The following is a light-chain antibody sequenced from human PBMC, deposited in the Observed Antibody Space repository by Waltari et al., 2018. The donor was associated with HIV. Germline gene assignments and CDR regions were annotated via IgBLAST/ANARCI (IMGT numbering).Light chain of an antibody. J-gene: IGLJ1*01. CDR2: RNN. Sequence: QSVLTQPPSASGTPGQRVTISCSGSRSNIGSNYVYWYQQLPGTAPKLLIYRNNQRASGVPDRFSGSKYGTSASLAISGVRSEDEADYYCAAWDDSLLYVFGTGTKVTVL. CDR1: RSNIGSNY. CDR3: AAWDDSLLYV. V-gene: IGLV1-47*01.